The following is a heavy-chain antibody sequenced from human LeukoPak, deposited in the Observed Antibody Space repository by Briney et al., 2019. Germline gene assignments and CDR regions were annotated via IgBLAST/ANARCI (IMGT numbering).Heavy chain of an antibody. CDR3: ARDREFGGYSLAPHDY. Sequence: GGSLRLSCAASGFTFSSYSMNWVRQAPGKGLEWVSSISSSSSYIYYADSVKGRFTISRDNAKNSPYLQMNSLRAEDTAVYYCARDREFGGYSLAPHDYWGQGTLVTVSS. CDR2: ISSSSSYI. D-gene: IGHD5-18*01. CDR1: GFTFSSYS. J-gene: IGHJ4*02. V-gene: IGHV3-21*01.